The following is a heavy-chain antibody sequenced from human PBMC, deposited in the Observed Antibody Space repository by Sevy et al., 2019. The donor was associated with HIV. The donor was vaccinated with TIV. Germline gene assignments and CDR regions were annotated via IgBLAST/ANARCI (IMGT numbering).Heavy chain of an antibody. J-gene: IGHJ5*02. CDR1: GGSISSYY. V-gene: IGHV4-59*01. CDR2: IYYSGST. D-gene: IGHD3-10*01. Sequence: SETLSLTCTVSGGSISSYYWSWIRQPPGKGLEWIGYIYYSGSTNYNPSLKSRVTISVDTSKNQFSLKLSSVTAADTAVYYWARVPPRDYYGSGSRGWFDPWGQGTLVTVSS. CDR3: ARVPPRDYYGSGSRGWFDP.